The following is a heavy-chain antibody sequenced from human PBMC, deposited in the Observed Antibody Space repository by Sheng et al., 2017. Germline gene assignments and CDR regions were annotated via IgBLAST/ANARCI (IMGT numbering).Heavy chain of an antibody. CDR3: ARDRLHALDS. CDR1: GYTFTDNG. J-gene: IGHJ4*02. Sequence: QVQLVQSGIEVKRPGASVKVSCKPSGYTFTDNGVSWVRQAPGQGLEWMGWISASTGNTVYAQKFQGRVIVTRDISMKTVYMDLRSLRPDDTAIYYCARDRLHALDSWGQGTRVT. V-gene: IGHV1-18*01. CDR2: ISASTGNT. D-gene: IGHD2-15*01.